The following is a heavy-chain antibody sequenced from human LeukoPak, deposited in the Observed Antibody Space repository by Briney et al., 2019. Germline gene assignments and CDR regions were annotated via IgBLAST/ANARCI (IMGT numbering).Heavy chain of an antibody. D-gene: IGHD3-16*02. Sequence: GRSLRLSCTASGFTFGDYAMSWFRQAPGKGLEWVGFIRSKAYGGTTEYAASVKGRFTISRDDSKSIAYLQMNSLKTEDTAVYYCTRISRVILSYYDYVWGSYRSPNYFDYWGQGTLVTVSS. V-gene: IGHV3-49*03. CDR2: IRSKAYGGTT. CDR1: GFTFGDYA. CDR3: TRISRVILSYYDYVWGSYRSPNYFDY. J-gene: IGHJ4*02.